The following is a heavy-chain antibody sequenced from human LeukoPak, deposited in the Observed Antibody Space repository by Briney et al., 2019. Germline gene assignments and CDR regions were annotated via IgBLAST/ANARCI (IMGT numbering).Heavy chain of an antibody. CDR1: GGSISSYY. V-gene: IGHV4-59*01. CDR2: IYYSGST. Sequence: SETLSLTCTVSGGSISSYYWSWIRQPPGKGLEWIGYIYYSGSTNYNPSLKSRVTISVDTSKNQFSLKLSSVTAADTAVHYCARDLGSSFDYWGQGTLVTVSS. D-gene: IGHD2/OR15-2a*01. J-gene: IGHJ4*02. CDR3: ARDLGSSFDY.